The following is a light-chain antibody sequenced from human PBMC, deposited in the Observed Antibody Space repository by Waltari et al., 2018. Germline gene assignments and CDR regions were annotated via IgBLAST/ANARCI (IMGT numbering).Light chain of an antibody. J-gene: IGLJ3*02. CDR2: DVD. V-gene: IGLV2-11*01. CDR3: CSYAGSYFFDVL. Sequence: QSALTQPRSVSGSPGQSISISCSGSSSDIGTYNFLSWYQHHPGKAPRLLLYDVDKRPSGVPDRFSASKSGYTASLTISGLQVEDEADYFCCSYAGSYFFDVLFGGGTTLTVL. CDR1: SSDIGTYNF.